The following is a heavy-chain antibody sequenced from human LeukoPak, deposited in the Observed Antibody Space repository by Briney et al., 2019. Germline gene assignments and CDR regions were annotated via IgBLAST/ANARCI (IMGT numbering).Heavy chain of an antibody. Sequence: GASVKVSCKASGGTFSSYAISWVRQAPGQGLEWMGGIIPIFGTANYAQKFQGRVTITADESTSTAYMELSSLRSEDTAVYYCARGYRLVITNNWFGPWGQGTLVTVSS. D-gene: IGHD3-9*01. CDR1: GGTFSSYA. V-gene: IGHV1-69*01. CDR2: IIPIFGTA. J-gene: IGHJ5*02. CDR3: ARGYRLVITNNWFGP.